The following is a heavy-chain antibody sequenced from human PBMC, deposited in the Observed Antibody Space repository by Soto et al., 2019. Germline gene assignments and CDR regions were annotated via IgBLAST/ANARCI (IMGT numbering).Heavy chain of an antibody. CDR1: GYTFTSYA. Sequence: QVQLVQSGAEEKKPGASVKVSCKASGYTFTSYAMHWVRQAPGQRLEWMGWINAGNGNTKYSQKFQGRVTITRDTSAVTAYMELSSLRSADTAVYYCASSYCISTSCPPYYGMDVWGQGTTVTVSS. CDR3: ASSYCISTSCPPYYGMDV. J-gene: IGHJ6*02. V-gene: IGHV1-3*05. D-gene: IGHD2-2*01. CDR2: INAGNGNT.